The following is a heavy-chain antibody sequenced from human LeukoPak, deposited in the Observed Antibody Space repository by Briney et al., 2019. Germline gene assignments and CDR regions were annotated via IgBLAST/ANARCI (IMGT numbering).Heavy chain of an antibody. D-gene: IGHD6-13*01. CDR3: AAVSIAAAGTRHFDY. CDR1: GGTFSSYA. J-gene: IGHJ4*02. Sequence: GASVKVSCKASGGTFSSYAISWVRQAPGQGLEWMGGIIPIFGTANYAQKFQGRVTITADESTSTAYMELSSLRSEDTAVYYCAAVSIAAAGTRHFDYWGQGTLVTVSS. CDR2: IIPIFGTA. V-gene: IGHV1-69*13.